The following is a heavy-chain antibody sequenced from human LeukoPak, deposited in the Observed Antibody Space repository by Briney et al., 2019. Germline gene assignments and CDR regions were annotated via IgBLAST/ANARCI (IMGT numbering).Heavy chain of an antibody. CDR1: GYSFTSYW. CDR3: ATSPGYCSGGSCYPYYFDY. CDR2: IYPGDSDT. D-gene: IGHD2-15*01. J-gene: IGHJ4*02. Sequence: GESLKISCKGSGYSFTSYWIGWVRQIPGKGLEWMGIIYPGDSDTRYSPSFQAQVTISADKSISTAYLQWSSLKASDTAMYYCATSPGYCSGGSCYPYYFDYWGQGTLVTVSS. V-gene: IGHV5-51*01.